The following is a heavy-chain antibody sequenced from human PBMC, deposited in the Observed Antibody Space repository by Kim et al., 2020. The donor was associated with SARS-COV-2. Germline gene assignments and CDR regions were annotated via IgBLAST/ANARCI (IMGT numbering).Heavy chain of an antibody. CDR3: ARDFTVTTYYYYGMDV. J-gene: IGHJ6*02. D-gene: IGHD4-17*01. CDR2: TYYRSKWYN. V-gene: IGHV6-1*01. Sequence: SQTLSLTCAISGDSVSSNSAACNWIRQSPSRGLEWLGRTYYRSKWYNDYAVSVKSRITINPDTSKNQFSLQLNSVTPEDTAVYYCARDFTVTTYYYYGMDVWGQGTTVTVSS. CDR1: GDSVSSNSAA.